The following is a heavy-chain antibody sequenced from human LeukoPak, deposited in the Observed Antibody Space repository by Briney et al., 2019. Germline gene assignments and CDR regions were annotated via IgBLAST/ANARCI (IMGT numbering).Heavy chain of an antibody. D-gene: IGHD1-1*01. CDR2: ITSSSSYV. CDR3: ARDYNWSHDY. Sequence: GGSLRLSCAASGFTFGSYTMSWVRQAPGKGLEWVSSITSSSSYVFYADSVKGRFTISRDNAKNSLFLQMNSLRGEDTAMYYCARDYNWSHDYWGQGTLVTVSS. V-gene: IGHV3-21*01. J-gene: IGHJ4*02. CDR1: GFTFGSYT.